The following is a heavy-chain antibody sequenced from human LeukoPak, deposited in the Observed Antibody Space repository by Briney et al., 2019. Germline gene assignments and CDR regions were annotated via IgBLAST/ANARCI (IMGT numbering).Heavy chain of an antibody. D-gene: IGHD2-8*01. Sequence: SETLSLTCSVSVGLISSYYWSWIRQPPGKGLEWIGYIYYSVSTKYSPSLKSRVTISVDTSKNQFSLQLTSVTAVYKSVAYAATTPYCSNGICFTRWYFDLWGRGTLVTVSS. J-gene: IGHJ2*01. V-gene: IGHV4-59*01. CDR2: IYYSVST. CDR3: ATTPYCSNGICFTRWYFDL. CDR1: VGLISSYY.